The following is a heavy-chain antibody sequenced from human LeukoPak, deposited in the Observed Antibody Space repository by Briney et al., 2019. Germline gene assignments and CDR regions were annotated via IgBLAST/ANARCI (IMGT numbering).Heavy chain of an antibody. Sequence: EASVKVSCKASGYIFPNYGISWVRQAPGQGPEWMGRISGYNGNTKYAQNLQGRVTVTTDTSTSTAYMELRSLRSDDTAVYYCARRAAVVGPLYYFDNWGQGTLITVSS. J-gene: IGHJ4*02. V-gene: IGHV1-18*01. CDR3: ARRAAVVGPLYYFDN. CDR1: GYIFPNYG. D-gene: IGHD6-19*01. CDR2: ISGYNGNT.